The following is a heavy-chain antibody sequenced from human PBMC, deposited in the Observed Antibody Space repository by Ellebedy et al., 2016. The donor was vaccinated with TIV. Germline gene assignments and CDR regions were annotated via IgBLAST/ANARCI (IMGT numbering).Heavy chain of an antibody. V-gene: IGHV3-23*01. D-gene: IGHD3-10*01. CDR2: ISGGGGST. Sequence: GESLKISXAASGFTFNSYAMSWVRQAPGKGLEWVSIISGGGGSTYYADSVKGRFTISRDNSKNTLYLQMNSLRAEDTAVYYCAKDRGLNYYGSGSTYAMDVWGQGTTVTVSS. CDR1: GFTFNSYA. CDR3: AKDRGLNYYGSGSTYAMDV. J-gene: IGHJ6*02.